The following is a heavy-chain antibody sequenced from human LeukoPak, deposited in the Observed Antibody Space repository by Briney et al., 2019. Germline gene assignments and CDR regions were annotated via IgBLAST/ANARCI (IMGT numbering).Heavy chain of an antibody. J-gene: IGHJ6*04. CDR3: ARHPFYCSSTSCYMMDV. CDR1: GYTFTGYY. V-gene: IGHV1-2*02. CDR2: INPNSGGT. D-gene: IGHD2-2*02. Sequence: ASVKVSCKASGYTFTGYYMHWVRQAPGQGLEWMGWINPNSGGTNYAQKFQGRVTMTRDTSISTAYMELSRLRSDDTAVYYCARHPFYCSSTSCYMMDVWGKGTTVTVSS.